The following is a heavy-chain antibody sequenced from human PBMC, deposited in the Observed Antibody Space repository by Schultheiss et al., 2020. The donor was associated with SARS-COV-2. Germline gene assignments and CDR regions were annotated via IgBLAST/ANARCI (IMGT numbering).Heavy chain of an antibody. J-gene: IGHJ4*02. Sequence: GGSLRLSCAASGFTFSSYAMHWVRQAPGKGLEWVSAISGSGGSTYYADSVKGRFTIARDNSKNTVYLQGSRLRAEDTAVYYCAKGSESSCYGDFDYWGQGTLVTVSS. CDR1: GFTFSSYA. V-gene: IGHV3-23*01. CDR2: ISGSGGST. CDR3: AKGSESSCYGDFDY. D-gene: IGHD6-13*01.